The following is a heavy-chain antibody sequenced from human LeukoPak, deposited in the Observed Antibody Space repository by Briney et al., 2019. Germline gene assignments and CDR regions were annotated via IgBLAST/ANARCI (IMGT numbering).Heavy chain of an antibody. V-gene: IGHV1-69*05. Sequence: ASVKVSCKASGGTFSSYAISWVRQAPGQGLEWMGRIIPIFGTANYAQKFQGRVTITTDESTSTAYMELSSLRSEDTAVYYCAREGGALGVDASDIWGQGTMVTVSS. J-gene: IGHJ3*02. CDR1: GGTFSSYA. D-gene: IGHD3-16*01. CDR3: AREGGALGVDASDI. CDR2: IIPIFGTA.